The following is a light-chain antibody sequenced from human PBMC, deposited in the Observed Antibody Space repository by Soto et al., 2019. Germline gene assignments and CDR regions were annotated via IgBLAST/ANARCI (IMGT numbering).Light chain of an antibody. CDR2: DAS. CDR3: QQRSNWLT. V-gene: IGKV3-11*01. CDR1: QSVSSY. Sequence: EIVLTQPPATLSLSPGERATLSCRASQSVSSYLAWYQQKPGQAPRLLIYDASNRATDIPARFSGSGSGTDFTLTISSLEPEDFAVYYCQQRSNWLTFGGGTKVEIK. J-gene: IGKJ4*01.